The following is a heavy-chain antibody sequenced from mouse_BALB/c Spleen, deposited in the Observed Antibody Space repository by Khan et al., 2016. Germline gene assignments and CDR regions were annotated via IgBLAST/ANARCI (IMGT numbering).Heavy chain of an antibody. J-gene: IGHJ3*01. D-gene: IGHD1-1*01. CDR1: GFSLTGYG. CDR3: SSDYYGFAY. CDR2: IWADGRT. Sequence: QVQLKQSGPGLVAPSQSLSITCTVSGFSLTGYGVNWVRQPPGKGLEWLGKIWADGRTDYNSALKSRVSISKDNSKSQVVLKMNSLQTDDAATYYCSSDYYGFAYWGQETLVIVST. V-gene: IGHV2-6-7*01.